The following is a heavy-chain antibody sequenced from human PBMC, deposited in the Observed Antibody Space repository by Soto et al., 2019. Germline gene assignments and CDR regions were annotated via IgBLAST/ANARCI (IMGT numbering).Heavy chain of an antibody. V-gene: IGHV1-69*06. CDR2: IIPIFNTP. CDR1: GGTFSTYA. CDR3: ARQTVNSGWHYGNWFDP. D-gene: IGHD6-19*01. Sequence: SVKVSCKVSGGTFSTYAISWVRQAPGQGLEWMGGIIPIFNTPKYAQRFQGRVTITADKSTSTVHMELSSLRSEDTAVYYCARQTVNSGWHYGNWFDPWGQGTLVTVSS. J-gene: IGHJ5*02.